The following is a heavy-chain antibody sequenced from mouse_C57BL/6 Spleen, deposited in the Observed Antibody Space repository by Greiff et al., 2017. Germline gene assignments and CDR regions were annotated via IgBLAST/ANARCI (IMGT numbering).Heavy chain of an antibody. CDR2: INPYNGGT. V-gene: IGHV1-19*01. D-gene: IGHD1-1*01. J-gene: IGHJ1*03. CDR3: ARSRSSPWYFDV. CDR1: GYTFTDYY. Sequence: VQLQQSGPVLVQPGASVKMSCKASGYTFTDYYMNWVKQSHGKSLEWIGVINPYNGGTSYNQKFKGKATLTVDKSSSTAYMELNSLTSEDSAVYYCARSRSSPWYFDVWGTGTTVTVAS.